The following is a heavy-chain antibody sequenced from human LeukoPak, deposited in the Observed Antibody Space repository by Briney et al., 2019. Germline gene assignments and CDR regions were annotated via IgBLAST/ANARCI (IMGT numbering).Heavy chain of an antibody. Sequence: GGSLRLSCAASGFTVSSNYMSWVRQAPGKGLEWVAFIRYDGSNKYYGESVKGRFTISRDNSKNTLYLQMNSLRPDDTAVYYCAKPGYYTSSGYHEYLQYWGQGTLVTVSS. D-gene: IGHD3-22*01. CDR2: IRYDGSNK. CDR1: GFTVSSNY. CDR3: AKPGYYTSSGYHEYLQY. V-gene: IGHV3-30*02. J-gene: IGHJ1*01.